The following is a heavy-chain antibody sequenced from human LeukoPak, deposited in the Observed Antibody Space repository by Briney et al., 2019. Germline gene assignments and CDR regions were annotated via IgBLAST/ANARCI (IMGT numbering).Heavy chain of an antibody. CDR2: INHSGST. CDR1: GGSFSGYY. Sequence: SETLSLTCAVYGGSFSGYYWSWIRQPPGKGLEWIGEINHSGSTNYNPSLKSRVTISVDTSKNQFSLKLSSVTAADTAVYYCARVPPWSSSWHRGYFDYWGQGTLVTVSS. D-gene: IGHD6-13*01. CDR3: ARVPPWSSSWHRGYFDY. V-gene: IGHV4-34*01. J-gene: IGHJ4*02.